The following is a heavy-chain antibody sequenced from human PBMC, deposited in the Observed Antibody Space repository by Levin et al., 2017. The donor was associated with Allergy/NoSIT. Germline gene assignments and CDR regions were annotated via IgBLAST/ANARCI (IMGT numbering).Heavy chain of an antibody. J-gene: IGHJ4*02. Sequence: SCAASGFTFSTYNMNWIRQAPGKGLEWVSSITNTGDYVDYADSVKGRFTISRDNAKNSLYLQMNSLRAEDTAVYYCARYPDSSGYYYWGQGTLVAVSS. D-gene: IGHD3-22*01. CDR2: ITNTGDYV. CDR3: ARYPDSSGYYY. CDR1: GFTFSTYN. V-gene: IGHV3-21*01.